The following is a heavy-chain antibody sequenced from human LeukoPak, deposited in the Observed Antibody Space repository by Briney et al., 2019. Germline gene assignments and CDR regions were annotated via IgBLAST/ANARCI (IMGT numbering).Heavy chain of an antibody. J-gene: IGHJ4*02. Sequence: GASVKVSCKASGYTFSNYYIHWVRQAPGQGLEWMGVIKPSGESTSSAQKFQGRLTMTTDTSTSTAYMELSSLRSEDTAAYYCARGGGYCTSISCSRVDYWGQGTLVTVSS. V-gene: IGHV1-46*01. CDR1: GYTFSNYY. CDR3: ARGGGYCTSISCSRVDY. D-gene: IGHD2-2*01. CDR2: IKPSGEST.